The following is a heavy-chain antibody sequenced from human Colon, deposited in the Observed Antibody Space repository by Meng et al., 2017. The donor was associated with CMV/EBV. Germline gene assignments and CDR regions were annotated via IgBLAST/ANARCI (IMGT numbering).Heavy chain of an antibody. CDR3: AKTAEYSSSSAVFDP. D-gene: IGHD6-6*01. Sequence: SGYTFTDYYMHWVRQAPGQGLEWMGWINPKSGITIYAQKFQGRLTLTRDTSISTVYMEVSRLRSDDTAVYYCAKTAEYSSSSAVFDPWGQGTLVTVPQ. V-gene: IGHV1-2*02. CDR1: GYTFTDYY. J-gene: IGHJ5*02. CDR2: INPKSGIT.